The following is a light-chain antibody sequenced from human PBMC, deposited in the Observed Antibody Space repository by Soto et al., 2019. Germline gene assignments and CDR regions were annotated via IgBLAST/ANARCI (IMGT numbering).Light chain of an antibody. CDR2: DAS. V-gene: IGKV3D-20*02. CDR1: QSVSSSY. Sequence: IVLTQSTATLSFSPGERSTLSFGAIQSVSSSYLAWYQLKPGLAPRLLISDASNRATGIPARFSGSGSGTDFTLTISSLEPEDFAVYYCHQRQYWPPITFGQGTRLEIK. CDR3: HQRQYWPPIT. J-gene: IGKJ5*01.